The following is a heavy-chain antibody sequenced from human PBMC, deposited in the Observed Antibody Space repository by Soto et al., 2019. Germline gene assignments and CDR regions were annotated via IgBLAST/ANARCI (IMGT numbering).Heavy chain of an antibody. Sequence: QVQLQESGPGLVKPSETLSVTCTVSGGSISTYYWSWIRQSPGKGLEWIGYTSYSGSTNYNPSLKSRVTISADTSKNQFTLNLSSVTAADTAVYYCAGPDCRSGSCSLVALWGSGTLVIVSS. CDR1: GGSISTYY. CDR3: AGPDCRSGSCSLVAL. CDR2: TSYSGST. J-gene: IGHJ2*01. V-gene: IGHV4-59*01. D-gene: IGHD2-15*01.